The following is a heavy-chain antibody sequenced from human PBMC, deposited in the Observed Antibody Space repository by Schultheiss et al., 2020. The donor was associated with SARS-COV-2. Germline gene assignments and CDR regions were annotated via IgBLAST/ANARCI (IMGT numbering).Heavy chain of an antibody. V-gene: IGHV4-59*01. CDR3: ARDSSKRTTIFAMVPHRYMDV. Sequence: SETLSLTCTVSGGSISSYYWSWIRQPPGKGLEWIGYIYYSGSTNYNPSLKSRVTISVDTSKNQFSLKLSSVTAADTAVYYCARDSSKRTTIFAMVPHRYMDVWGKGITVTVSS. CDR1: GGSISSYY. J-gene: IGHJ6*03. CDR2: IYYSGST. D-gene: IGHD3-3*01.